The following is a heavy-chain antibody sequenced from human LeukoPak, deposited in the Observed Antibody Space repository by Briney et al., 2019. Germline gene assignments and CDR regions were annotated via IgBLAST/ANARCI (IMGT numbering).Heavy chain of an antibody. J-gene: IGHJ5*02. Sequence: PGGSLRLSCAASGFTFSSYAMSWVRQAPGKGLEWVSTISGSDGSTYYADSVKGRFTISRDTSKNTLYLQMNSLRDEDTAVYYCARSDWFDPWGQGTQVTVSS. CDR1: GFTFSSYA. CDR2: ISGSDGST. CDR3: ARSDWFDP. V-gene: IGHV3-23*01.